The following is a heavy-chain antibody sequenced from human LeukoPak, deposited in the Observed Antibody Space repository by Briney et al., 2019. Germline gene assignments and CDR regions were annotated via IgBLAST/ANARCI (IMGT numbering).Heavy chain of an antibody. D-gene: IGHD3-3*01. V-gene: IGHV4-39*01. CDR2: IYYSGST. Sequence: WETLSLTCTVSGGSISSSSYYWGWIRQPPGKGLEWIGSIYYSGSTYYNPSLKSRVTISVDTSKNQFSLKLSSVTAADTAVYYCARITIFGVVIIPDYYYYGMDVWGQGTTVTVSS. CDR1: GGSISSSSYY. J-gene: IGHJ6*02. CDR3: ARITIFGVVIIPDYYYYGMDV.